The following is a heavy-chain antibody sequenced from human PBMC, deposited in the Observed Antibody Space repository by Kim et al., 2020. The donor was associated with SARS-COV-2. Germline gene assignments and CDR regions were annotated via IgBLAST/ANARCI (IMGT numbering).Heavy chain of an antibody. J-gene: IGHJ4*02. CDR3: AGAPPGYGGFDY. D-gene: IGHD4-17*01. Sequence: TYYADSVEGRFTLSRDNAKNTVYLQMDSLRDDDTAMYYCAGAPPGYGGFDYWGQGTLVTVSS. V-gene: IGHV3-53*05. CDR2: T.